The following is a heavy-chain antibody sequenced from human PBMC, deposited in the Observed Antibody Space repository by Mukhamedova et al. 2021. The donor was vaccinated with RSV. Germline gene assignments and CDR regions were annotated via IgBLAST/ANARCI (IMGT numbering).Heavy chain of an antibody. V-gene: IGHV3-30*07. Sequence: AEYMGGRFTISRDNSKNTLSLQMNSVRAEDTAVYYCARDPPASGFSFVHWGQGTLVTVSS. CDR3: ARDPPASGFSFVH. J-gene: IGHJ4*02. D-gene: IGHD3-22*01.